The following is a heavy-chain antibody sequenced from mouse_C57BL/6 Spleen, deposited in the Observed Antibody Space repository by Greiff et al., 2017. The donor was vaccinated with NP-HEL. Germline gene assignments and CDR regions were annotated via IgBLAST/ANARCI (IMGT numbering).Heavy chain of an antibody. J-gene: IGHJ4*01. CDR1: GYAFTNYL. Sequence: VQLQQSGAELVRPGTSVKVSCKASGYAFTNYLIEWVKQRPGQGLEWIGVINPGSGGTNYNEKFKGKATLTADKSSSTAYMQLSGLTSEDSAVYFCARSGYSNPMDYWGQGTSVTVSS. V-gene: IGHV1-54*01. CDR3: ARSGYSNPMDY. CDR2: INPGSGGT. D-gene: IGHD2-5*01.